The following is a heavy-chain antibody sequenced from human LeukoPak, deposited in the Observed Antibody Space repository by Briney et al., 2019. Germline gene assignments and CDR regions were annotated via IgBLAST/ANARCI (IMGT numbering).Heavy chain of an antibody. CDR1: GGSISSYY. J-gene: IGHJ4*02. D-gene: IGHD3-22*01. CDR2: IYYSGST. Sequence: SETLSLTWTVPGGSISSYYWSWIRQPPGKGLEWIGYIYYSGSTYYNPSLKSRVTISVDTSKNQFSPKLSSVTAADAAVYYCARDLYYYDSSGRRVTYFDYWGQGTLVTVSS. CDR3: ARDLYYYDSSGRRVTYFDY. V-gene: IGHV4-59*12.